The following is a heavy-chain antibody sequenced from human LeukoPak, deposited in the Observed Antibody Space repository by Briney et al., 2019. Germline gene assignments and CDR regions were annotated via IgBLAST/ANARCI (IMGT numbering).Heavy chain of an antibody. D-gene: IGHD3-22*01. Sequence: PGESLKISCQGSGFSFSNYWIGWVRQMPGKGLEWMGIINPGASDTRYSPSFRGQVTISADTSISTAYLQWSSLKASDTAMYYCARRNYDSGRVKVDYWGQGTQVTVSS. CDR3: ARRNYDSGRVKVDY. J-gene: IGHJ4*02. CDR2: INPGASDT. CDR1: GFSFSNYW. V-gene: IGHV5-51*01.